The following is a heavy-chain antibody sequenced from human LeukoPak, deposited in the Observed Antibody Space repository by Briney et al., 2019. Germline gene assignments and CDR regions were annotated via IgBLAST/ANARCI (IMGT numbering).Heavy chain of an antibody. CDR1: GFTFDDYG. CDR2: INWDGDST. D-gene: IGHD6-13*01. CDR3: AKLDIAAAGE. J-gene: IGHJ4*02. Sequence: GGSLRLSCAASGFTFDDYGMRWVRHAPGKGLEWVSTINWDGDSTDYADSVKGRFTISRDNAKNSLYLHLSSLTVEDTAFYYCAKLDIAAAGEWGQGTLVTVSS. V-gene: IGHV3-20*04.